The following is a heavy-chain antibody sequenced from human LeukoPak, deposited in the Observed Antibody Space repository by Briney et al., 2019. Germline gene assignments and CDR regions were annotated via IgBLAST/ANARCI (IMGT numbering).Heavy chain of an antibody. CDR1: GGSISSYY. Sequence: SETLSLTCTVSGGSISSYYWSWIRQPPGKGLEWIGYIYYSGSTNYNPSLKSRVTISVDTSKNQFSLKLSSVAAADTAVYYCALLGYCSSTSCQPFDYWGQGTLVTVSS. D-gene: IGHD2-2*01. CDR2: IYYSGST. CDR3: ALLGYCSSTSCQPFDY. J-gene: IGHJ4*02. V-gene: IGHV4-59*12.